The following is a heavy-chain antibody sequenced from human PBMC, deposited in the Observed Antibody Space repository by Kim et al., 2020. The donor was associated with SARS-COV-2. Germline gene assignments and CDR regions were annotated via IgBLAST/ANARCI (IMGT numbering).Heavy chain of an antibody. Sequence: GGSLRLSCAASGFTFSSYSMNWVRQAPGKGLEWVSSISSSSSYIYYADSVKGRFTISRDNAKNSLYLQMNSLRAEDTAVYYCARESNAKTVPTYYYGSGSYPDYWSQGTLVTVSS. V-gene: IGHV3-21*01. CDR2: ISSSSSYI. D-gene: IGHD3-10*01. CDR1: GFTFSSYS. J-gene: IGHJ4*02. CDR3: ARESNAKTVPTYYYGSGSYPDY.